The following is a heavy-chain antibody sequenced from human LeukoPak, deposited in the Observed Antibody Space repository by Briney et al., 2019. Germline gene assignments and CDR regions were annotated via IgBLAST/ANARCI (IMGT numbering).Heavy chain of an antibody. CDR2: LPYDGSYN. Sequence: GGSLRLSCAASGFIFSSYNMHWVRQAPGRGLEWLAWLPYDGSYNLTAASLKGRFAISKDISKNTLYLDMDSLTVEDTAVYYCAAAGLGVAHWIASWGQGTLVIVSS. CDR1: GFIFSSYN. CDR3: AAAGLGVAHWIAS. V-gene: IGHV3-30*02. D-gene: IGHD2-15*01. J-gene: IGHJ5*01.